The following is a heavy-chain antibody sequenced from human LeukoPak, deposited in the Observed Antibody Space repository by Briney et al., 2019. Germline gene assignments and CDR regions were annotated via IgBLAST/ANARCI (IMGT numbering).Heavy chain of an antibody. D-gene: IGHD6-19*01. CDR1: GGSFSGYY. CDR2: IYYSGST. V-gene: IGHV4-59*01. J-gene: IGHJ6*02. CDR3: ARDRSSGWYHYYGMDV. Sequence: SETLSLTCAVFGGSFSGYYWSWVPQPPGKGLEWMGYIYYSGSTNYNPSLKSRVTISVDTSKNQFSLKLSSVTAADTAVYYCARDRSSGWYHYYGMDVWGQGTTVTVSS.